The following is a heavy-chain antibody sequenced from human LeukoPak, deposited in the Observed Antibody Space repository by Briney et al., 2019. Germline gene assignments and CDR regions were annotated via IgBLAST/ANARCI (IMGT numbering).Heavy chain of an antibody. Sequence: ASVKVSCKASGGTFSSYAISWVRQAPGQGPEWMGGIIPIFGTANYAQKFRGRVTINAEKSTSTAYMELSSLRSEDTAVYYCARAPNGDYVSWGQGTLVTVSS. D-gene: IGHD4-17*01. CDR1: GGTFSSYA. CDR2: IIPIFGTA. V-gene: IGHV1-69*06. J-gene: IGHJ4*02. CDR3: ARAPNGDYVS.